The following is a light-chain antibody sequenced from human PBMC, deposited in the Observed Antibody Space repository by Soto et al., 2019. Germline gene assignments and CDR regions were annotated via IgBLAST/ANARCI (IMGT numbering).Light chain of an antibody. CDR3: QQYGRSPPFT. CDR2: GAS. CDR1: QSVSSDY. V-gene: IGKV3-20*01. Sequence: EVVLTQSPDTLSLSPGERATLSCRASQSVSSDYLAWYQQKPGQAPRLLIYGASNRATGIPDRFSGGGSGTDFTLSISRLEPEDFAVYYCQQYGRSPPFTFGQGTRLEI. J-gene: IGKJ5*01.